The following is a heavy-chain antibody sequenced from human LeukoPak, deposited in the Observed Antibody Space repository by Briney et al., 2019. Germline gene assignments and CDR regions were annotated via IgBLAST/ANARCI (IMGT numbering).Heavy chain of an antibody. CDR2: IYYSGST. J-gene: IGHJ6*02. D-gene: IGHD3-22*01. CDR1: GGSVSSSSYY. V-gene: IGHV4-39*01. CDR3: ASPYYYDSSGYPADYYYYGMDV. Sequence: SETLSLTCTVSGGSVSSSSYYWGWIRQPPGKGLEWIGSIYYSGSTYYNPSLKSRVTISVDTSKNQFSLKLSSVTAADTAVYYCASPYYYDSSGYPADYYYYGMDVWGQGTTVTVSS.